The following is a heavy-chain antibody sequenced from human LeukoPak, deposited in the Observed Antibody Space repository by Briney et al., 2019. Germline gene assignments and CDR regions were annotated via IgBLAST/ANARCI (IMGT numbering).Heavy chain of an antibody. D-gene: IGHD3-10*01. V-gene: IGHV4-39*01. CDR2: IYYSGST. CDR3: AKTQTRVV. J-gene: IGHJ6*03. CDR1: GGSISSSSYY. Sequence: KPSQTLSLTCTVSGGSISSSSYYWGWIRQPPGKGLEWIGSIYYSGSTFYDPSLKSRVTISVDTSKNQFSLKLSSVTATDTAVYYCAKTQTRVVWGKGTTVTVSS.